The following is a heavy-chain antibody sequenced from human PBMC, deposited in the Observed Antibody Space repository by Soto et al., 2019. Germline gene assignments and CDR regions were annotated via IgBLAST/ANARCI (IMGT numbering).Heavy chain of an antibody. CDR2: IRGDRSKK. D-gene: IGHD6-13*01. CDR3: ARDVSPGSSSMYLDAFDI. V-gene: IGHV3-7*05. CDR1: GFAFGSYW. J-gene: IGHJ3*02. Sequence: EVQLVESGGTLVQPGGSLRLSCEGSGFAFGSYWMTWVRQAPGKGLEWVANIRGDRSKKSYLDSVSGRFTIFRDNAENSLYLQMNSLRDEDTALYYCARDVSPGSSSMYLDAFDIWGQGTMVTVSS.